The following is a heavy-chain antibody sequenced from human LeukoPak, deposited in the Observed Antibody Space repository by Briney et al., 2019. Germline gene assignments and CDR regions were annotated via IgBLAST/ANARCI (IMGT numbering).Heavy chain of an antibody. CDR3: AREGYSSALYGY. V-gene: IGHV1-2*02. J-gene: IGHJ4*02. CDR2: INPNSGGT. CDR1: GYTFTGYY. D-gene: IGHD2-15*01. Sequence: GASVKVSCKASGYTFTGYYMHWVRQAPGQGLEWMGWINPNSGGTNYAQKFQGRATMTRDTSIGTAYMDLSSLRSDDAAVYYCAREGYSSALYGYWGQGTLVTVSS.